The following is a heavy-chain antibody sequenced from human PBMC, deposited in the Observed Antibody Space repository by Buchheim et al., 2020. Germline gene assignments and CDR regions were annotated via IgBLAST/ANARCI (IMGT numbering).Heavy chain of an antibody. J-gene: IGHJ5*02. V-gene: IGHV3-30*18. Sequence: QVQLVESGGGVVQPGRSLRLSCAASGFTFSSYGMHWVRQAPGKGLEWVAVISYDGSNKYYADSVKGRFTISRDNSKNTLYLQMNSLRDEDTAVYYCAKDDGGPTPTLYYDVWSGDYGIYNWFDPWGQGTL. D-gene: IGHD3-3*01. CDR1: GFTFSSYG. CDR3: AKDDGGPTPTLYYDVWSGDYGIYNWFDP. CDR2: ISYDGSNK.